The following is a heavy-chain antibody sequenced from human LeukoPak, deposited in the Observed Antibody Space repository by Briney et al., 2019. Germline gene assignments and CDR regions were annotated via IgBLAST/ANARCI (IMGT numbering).Heavy chain of an antibody. CDR2: ISSSSSTI. V-gene: IGHV3-48*01. CDR3: ARDRSYYYDSRDAFDI. CDR1: GFTFSSYS. J-gene: IGHJ3*02. Sequence: PGGSLRLSCAASGFTFSSYSMNWVRQAPGKGLEWVSYISSSSSTIYYADSVKGRFTISRDNAKNSLYLQMNSLRAEDTAVYYCARDRSYYYDSRDAFDIWGQGTMVTVSS. D-gene: IGHD3-22*01.